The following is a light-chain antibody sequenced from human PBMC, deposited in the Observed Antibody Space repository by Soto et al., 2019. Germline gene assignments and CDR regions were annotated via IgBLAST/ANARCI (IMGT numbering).Light chain of an antibody. J-gene: IGKJ1*01. Sequence: IVMTQSPASLSVSPGEGATLSCRASQSVSNNLAWYQQKPGQAPRLLIYGASTRATGIPARFSGSGSGTDFTLTIIILQSEDFAVYYCQQYNNWPRGTLGQGTKVDIK. CDR1: QSVSNN. CDR2: GAS. V-gene: IGKV3-15*01. CDR3: QQYNNWPRGT.